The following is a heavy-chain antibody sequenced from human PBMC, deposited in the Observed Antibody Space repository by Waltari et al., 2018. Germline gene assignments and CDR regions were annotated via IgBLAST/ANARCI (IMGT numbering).Heavy chain of an antibody. D-gene: IGHD3-22*01. J-gene: IGHJ3*01. CDR3: VRVGHYDGSGSALDDFDL. V-gene: IGHV1-69*02. Sequence: QVQLVQSGAEVMTPGSSVKVSCKASGGTFTSYTISWLRQAPGQGLEWMGSIIPILGIANYAQKFQGRVTITADKSTSTAYMELSSLRSEDTAVYYCVRVGHYDGSGSALDDFDLWGQGTMVTVSS. CDR2: IIPILGIA. CDR1: GGTFTSYT.